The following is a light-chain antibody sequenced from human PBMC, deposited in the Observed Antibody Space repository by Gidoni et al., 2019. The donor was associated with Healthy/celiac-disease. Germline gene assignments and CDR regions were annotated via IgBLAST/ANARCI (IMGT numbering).Light chain of an antibody. CDR3: QQSSNWLT. CDR2: DAS. J-gene: IGKJ4*01. Sequence: IVLTQSPATLSLSPGERPTLPCRASQSVSSYLAWYQQKPGQAPRLLIYDASNRATGIPARFSGSGSGKDFTLTISSLEPEDFAVYYCQQSSNWLTFGGGTKVEIK. CDR1: QSVSSY. V-gene: IGKV3-11*01.